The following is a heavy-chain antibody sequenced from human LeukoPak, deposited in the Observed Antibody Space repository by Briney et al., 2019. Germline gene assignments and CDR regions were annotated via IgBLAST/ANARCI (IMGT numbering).Heavy chain of an antibody. V-gene: IGHV4-59*01. CDR3: ARGAPVEMATTYYFDY. D-gene: IGHD5-24*01. Sequence: PSETLSLTCTVSGGSLSSYYWSWLRQPPRKGLEWIGYIYYSGSTNYNPSLTSRVTISVDTSKNQFSLKLSSVTAADTAVYYCARGAPVEMATTYYFDYWGQGTLVTVSS. CDR1: GGSLSSYY. J-gene: IGHJ4*02. CDR2: IYYSGST.